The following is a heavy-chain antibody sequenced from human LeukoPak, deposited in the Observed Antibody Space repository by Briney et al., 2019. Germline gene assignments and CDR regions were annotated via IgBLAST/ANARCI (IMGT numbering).Heavy chain of an antibody. CDR1: GFTLTDNY. D-gene: IGHD6-19*01. CDR3: ARESIAVAGTDY. V-gene: IGHV3-66*01. CDR2: IYSGGST. Sequence: GGSLRLSCAASGFTLTDNYMSWVRQAPGKGLEWVSVIYSGGSTYYADSVKGRFTISRDNSKNTLYLQMNSLRAEDTAVYYCARESIAVAGTDYWGQGTLVTVSS. J-gene: IGHJ4*02.